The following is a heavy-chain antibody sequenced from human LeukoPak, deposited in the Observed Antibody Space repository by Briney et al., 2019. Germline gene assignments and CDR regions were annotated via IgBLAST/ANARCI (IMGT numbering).Heavy chain of an antibody. Sequence: SETLSLTCTVSGGSISSHYRSWIRQPPGKGLEWIGYIYYSGSTNYNPSLKSRVTISVDTSKNQFSLKLSSVTAADTAVYYCARGEMATITPFDYWGQGTLVTVSS. CDR2: IYYSGST. CDR3: ARGEMATITPFDY. D-gene: IGHD5-24*01. V-gene: IGHV4-59*11. J-gene: IGHJ4*02. CDR1: GGSISSHY.